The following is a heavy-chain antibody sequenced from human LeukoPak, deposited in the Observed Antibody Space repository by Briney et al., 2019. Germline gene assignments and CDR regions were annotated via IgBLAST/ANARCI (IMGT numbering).Heavy chain of an antibody. J-gene: IGHJ4*02. CDR1: GFTFSSYS. CDR3: ARVGSSWSDY. Sequence: PGGSLRLSCAASGFTFSSYSMNWVRQAPGKGLEWVSGISWNSGSIGYADSVKGRFTISRDNAKNSLYLQMNSLRAEDTAVYYCARVGSSWSDYWGQGTLVTVSS. D-gene: IGHD6-13*01. V-gene: IGHV3-48*04. CDR2: ISWNSGSI.